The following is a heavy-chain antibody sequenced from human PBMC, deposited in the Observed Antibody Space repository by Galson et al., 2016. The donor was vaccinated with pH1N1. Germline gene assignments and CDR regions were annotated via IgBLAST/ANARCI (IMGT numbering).Heavy chain of an antibody. CDR2: INDGGGDT. Sequence: SLRLSCAASGFSFSSYAMTWVRQAPGKGLEWVASINDGGGDTYYADSVQGRFTISSDNSKNTVSLQMNSLRAEDTAVFYCARSSDVTAYYGLDVWGQGTTVSVSS. J-gene: IGHJ6*02. CDR3: ARSSDVTAYYGLDV. CDR1: GFSFSSYA. V-gene: IGHV3-23*01. D-gene: IGHD6-6*01.